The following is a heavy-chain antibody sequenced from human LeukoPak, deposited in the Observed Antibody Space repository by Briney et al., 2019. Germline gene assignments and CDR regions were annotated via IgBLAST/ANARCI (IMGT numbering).Heavy chain of an antibody. CDR2: ISWNSGSI. CDR3: AKGQIAAAGVFDY. V-gene: IGHV3-9*01. Sequence: GRSLRLSCAASGFTFDDYAMHWVRHAPGKGLEWVSGISWNSGSIGYADSVKGRFTISRDNAKNSLYLQMNSLRAEDTALYYCAKGQIAAAGVFDYWGQGTLVTVSS. D-gene: IGHD6-13*01. CDR1: GFTFDDYA. J-gene: IGHJ4*02.